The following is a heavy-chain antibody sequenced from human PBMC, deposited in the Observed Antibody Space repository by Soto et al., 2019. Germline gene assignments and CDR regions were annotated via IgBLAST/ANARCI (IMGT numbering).Heavy chain of an antibody. Sequence: QVPLVQSRAEVKKPGASVKVYCKASGYTLTSYGISWVRQAPGQGLEWVGWISPYNGNTNYAQKLQDRVTLTTDTSTSTAYMELRSLRPDDTAVYYCARADFDFWSGYSPFDYWGQGTLVTVSS. J-gene: IGHJ4*02. D-gene: IGHD3-3*01. V-gene: IGHV1-18*01. CDR3: ARADFDFWSGYSPFDY. CDR2: ISPYNGNT. CDR1: GYTLTSYG.